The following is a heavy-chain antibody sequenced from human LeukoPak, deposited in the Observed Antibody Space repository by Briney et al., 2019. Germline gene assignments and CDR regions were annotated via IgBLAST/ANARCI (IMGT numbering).Heavy chain of an antibody. D-gene: IGHD3-9*01. CDR3: AIRKYYDILTGYRKIPTSGYDP. Sequence: SETLSLTCAVYGGSFSYYYWSWIRQPPGKTLEWIGEINHSGSTNYNPSLKSRVTISVDTSKNQFSLKLSSVTAADTAVYYCAIRKYYDILTGYRKIPTSGYDPWGQGTLVTVSS. J-gene: IGHJ5*02. CDR1: GGSFSYYY. V-gene: IGHV4-34*01. CDR2: INHSGST.